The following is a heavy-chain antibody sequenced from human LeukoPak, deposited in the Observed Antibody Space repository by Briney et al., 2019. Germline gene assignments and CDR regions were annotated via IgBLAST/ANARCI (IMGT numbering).Heavy chain of an antibody. V-gene: IGHV4-34*01. CDR3: ARRPLLGQLGPYNWFDP. CDR2: INHSGST. Sequence: KSSETLSLTCAVYGGSFSGYYWSWIRQPPGKGLEWIGEINHSGSTNYNPSLKSRVTISVDTSKNQFSLKLSSVTAADTAVYYCARRPLLGQLGPYNWFDPWGQGTLVTVSS. CDR1: GGSFSGYY. D-gene: IGHD2-2*01. J-gene: IGHJ5*02.